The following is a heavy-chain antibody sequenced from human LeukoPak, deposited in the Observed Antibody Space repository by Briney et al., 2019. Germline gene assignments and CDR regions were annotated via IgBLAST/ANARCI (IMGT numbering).Heavy chain of an antibody. CDR3: AKDVGKWESLHFFDY. D-gene: IGHD1-26*01. J-gene: IGHJ4*02. CDR1: GFIFSNYA. V-gene: IGHV3-23*01. Sequence: GGSLRLSCAASGFIFSNYAMNWVRQAPGKGLKWVSSISGSGGNTYYADSVKGRFTISRDNSKNTLYLQMNSLRGDDTAVYYCAKDVGKWESLHFFDYWGQGTLVTVSS. CDR2: ISGSGGNT.